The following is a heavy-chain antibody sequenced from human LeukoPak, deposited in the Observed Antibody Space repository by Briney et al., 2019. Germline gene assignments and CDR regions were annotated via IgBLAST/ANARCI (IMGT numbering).Heavy chain of an antibody. Sequence: GGTLRLSCAASGFTFSSYWMSWVRQAPGKGLEWVAVISSDASNIYYEDSVKGRFTISRDDSKNTVYLQMNSLTAEDTAVYYCAKDKGWKYIDYWGQGTLVTVSS. J-gene: IGHJ4*02. V-gene: IGHV3-30*18. CDR3: AKDKGWKYIDY. CDR1: GFTFSSYW. CDR2: ISSDASNI. D-gene: IGHD1-1*01.